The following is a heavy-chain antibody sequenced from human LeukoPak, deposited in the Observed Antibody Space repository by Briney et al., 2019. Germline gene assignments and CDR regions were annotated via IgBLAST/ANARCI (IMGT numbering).Heavy chain of an antibody. CDR2: INHSGST. Sequence: PSETLSLTCTVSGGSISSYYWSWIRQPPGKGLEWIGEINHSGSTNYNPSLKSRVTISVDTSKNQFSLKLSSVTAADTAVYYCARGVAPEYYDFWSGYYQSPIYYYMDVWGKGTTVTVSS. CDR1: GGSISSYY. V-gene: IGHV4-34*01. CDR3: ARGVAPEYYDFWSGYYQSPIYYYMDV. D-gene: IGHD3-3*01. J-gene: IGHJ6*03.